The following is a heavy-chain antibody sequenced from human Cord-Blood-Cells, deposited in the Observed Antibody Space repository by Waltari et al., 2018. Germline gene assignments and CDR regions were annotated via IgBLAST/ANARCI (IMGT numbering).Heavy chain of an antibody. V-gene: IGHV4-34*01. D-gene: IGHD2-2*01. Sequence: QVQLQQWGAGLLKPSETLSLTCAVYGGSFSGYYWSWIRQPPGKGLEWIGEINHSGSTNYNPSLKSRVTISVDTSKNQFSLKLSSVTAADTAVYYCARGILRRHGPDMVVVPAALYYFDYWGQGTLVTVSS. CDR2: INHSGST. J-gene: IGHJ4*02. CDR3: ARGILRRHGPDMVVVPAALYYFDY. CDR1: GGSFSGYY.